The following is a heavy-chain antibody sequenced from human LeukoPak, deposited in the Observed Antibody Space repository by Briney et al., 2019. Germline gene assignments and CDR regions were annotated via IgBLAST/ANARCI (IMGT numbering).Heavy chain of an antibody. J-gene: IGHJ4*02. CDR3: VYSFPESGSVGTLHY. CDR1: GFSLSTSGVG. CDR2: IYWDDDK. Sequence: SGPTLVKPTETLTLTCTFSGFSLSTSGVGVGWIRQPPGKALEWLALIYWDDDKRYSPSLKSRLTINKDTSKNQVVLTMTNMDPVDTATYYCVYSFPESGSVGTLHYWGQGTLVTVSS. V-gene: IGHV2-5*02. D-gene: IGHD5/OR15-5a*01.